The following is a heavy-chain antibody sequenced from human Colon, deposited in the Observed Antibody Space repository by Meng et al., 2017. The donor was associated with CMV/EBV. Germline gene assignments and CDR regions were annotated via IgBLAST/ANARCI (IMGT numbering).Heavy chain of an antibody. CDR2: FYYSGTT. D-gene: IGHD1-26*01. CDR3: ARTAYVMGATYGRDFFDY. V-gene: IGHV4-39*07. Sequence: SETLSLTCTVPGDSIASSSYYWGWIRQPPGKGLEWIGTFYYSGTTYYNPSLKSRVTMSVDTSKNHFSLKLSSVTAADTAVYYCARTAYVMGATYGRDFFDYWGQGTLVTVSS. J-gene: IGHJ4*02. CDR1: GDSIASSSYY.